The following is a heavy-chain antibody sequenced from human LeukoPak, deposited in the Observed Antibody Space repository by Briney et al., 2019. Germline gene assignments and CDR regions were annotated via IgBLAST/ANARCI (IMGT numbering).Heavy chain of an antibody. Sequence: GRSLRLSCAASGFTFSSYAMHWVRQAPGKGLEWVAVISYDGSNKYYADSVKGRFTISRDNSKNTLYLQMNSLRAEDTAVYYCARMVDTAMAGPHYYYYGIDVCGQGTTVTVSS. J-gene: IGHJ6*02. CDR1: GFTFSSYA. D-gene: IGHD5-18*01. V-gene: IGHV3-30-3*01. CDR3: ARMVDTAMAGPHYYYYGIDV. CDR2: ISYDGSNK.